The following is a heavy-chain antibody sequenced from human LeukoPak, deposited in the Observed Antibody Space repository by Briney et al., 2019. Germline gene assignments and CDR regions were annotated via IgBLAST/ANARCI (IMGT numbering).Heavy chain of an antibody. D-gene: IGHD3-10*01. V-gene: IGHV3-30-3*01. CDR1: GFTFSSYA. J-gene: IGHJ4*02. Sequence: GGSLRLSCAASGFTFSSYAMHWVRQAPGKGLEWVAVISYDGSNKYYADSVKGRFTISRDNSKNTLYLQMNSLRAEDTAVYYCASYLPDGSGTDWGQGTLVTVSS. CDR3: ASYLPDGSGTD. CDR2: ISYDGSNK.